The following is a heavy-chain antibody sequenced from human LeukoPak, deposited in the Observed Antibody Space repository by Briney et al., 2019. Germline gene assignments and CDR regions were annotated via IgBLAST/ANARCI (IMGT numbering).Heavy chain of an antibody. CDR1: GFTFSSYW. Sequence: GGSLRLSCAASGFTFSSYWMTWARQAPGKGLEWVANIKQDGGDKYYVDSVKGRFTISRDNAKNSLYLQMNSLRAEDTAVYYCARSKSILCDYWGQGTLVTVSS. D-gene: IGHD2-21*01. V-gene: IGHV3-7*05. CDR2: IKQDGGDK. CDR3: ARSKSILCDY. J-gene: IGHJ4*02.